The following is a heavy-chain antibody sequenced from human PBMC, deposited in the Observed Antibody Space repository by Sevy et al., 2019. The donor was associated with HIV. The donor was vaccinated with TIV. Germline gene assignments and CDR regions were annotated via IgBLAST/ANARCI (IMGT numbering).Heavy chain of an antibody. Sequence: GGSLRLSCAASGFSCSTYWMHWVRQAPGKGLEWVANIKQDESEKYYVASVKGRFTNTRDNAKNSVYMQMNSLRPEDTAIYHCARGNSGSFDYWGQGPQVTVSS. V-gene: IGHV3-7*04. CDR1: GFSCSTYW. CDR2: IKQDESEK. J-gene: IGHJ4*02. CDR3: ARGNSGSFDY. D-gene: IGHD3-22*01.